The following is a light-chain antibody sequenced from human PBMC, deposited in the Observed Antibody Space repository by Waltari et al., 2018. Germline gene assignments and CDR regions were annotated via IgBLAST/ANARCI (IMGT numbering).Light chain of an antibody. V-gene: IGKV3-11*01. CDR3: QQRSIWPPLT. J-gene: IGKJ4*01. CDR1: QSVGTS. CDR2: DAS. Sequence: EVVLTQSPATLSLSPGERATLYCRASQSVGTSLAWYQQQPGQAPRLLIVDASNRAAGIPGRFIGRGSGTDFTLTITNLVPEDFAVYYCQQRSIWPPLTFGGGTHVDVK.